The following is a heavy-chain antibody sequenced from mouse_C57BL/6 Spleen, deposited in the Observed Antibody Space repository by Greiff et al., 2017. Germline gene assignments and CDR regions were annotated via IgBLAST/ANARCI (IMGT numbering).Heavy chain of an antibody. CDR2: ISSGGSYT. D-gene: IGHD1-1*01. V-gene: IGHV5-6*01. J-gene: IGHJ2*01. Sequence: EVQLQESGGDLVKPGGSLKLSCAASGFTFSSYGMSWVRQTPDKRLEWVATISSGGSYTYYPDSVKGRFTISRDNAKNTLYLQMSSLKSEDTAMYYCARPHYDGYFDYWGQGTTLTVSS. CDR1: GFTFSSYG. CDR3: ARPHYDGYFDY.